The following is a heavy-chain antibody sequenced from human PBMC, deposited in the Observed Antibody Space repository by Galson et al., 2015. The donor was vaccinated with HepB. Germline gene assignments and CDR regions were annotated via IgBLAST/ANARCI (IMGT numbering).Heavy chain of an antibody. CDR2: IREDGSNK. D-gene: IGHD3-3*01. CDR3: TRDRFNGVAITKPLAYNWFDP. Sequence: SLRLSCAASGFIFSSYAMHWVRQAPGKGLEWVAVIREDGSNKYYVDSVKGRFTISRDNSKNTLYLQMNSLRAEDTAVYYCTRDRFNGVAITKPLAYNWFDPWGQGTLVTVSA. J-gene: IGHJ5*02. CDR1: GFIFSSYA. V-gene: IGHV3-33*01.